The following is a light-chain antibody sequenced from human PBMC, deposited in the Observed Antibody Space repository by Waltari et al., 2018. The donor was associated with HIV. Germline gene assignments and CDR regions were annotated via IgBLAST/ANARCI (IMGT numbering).Light chain of an antibody. Sequence: DIQMNQSPSSLSASVGDRVSITCRASQTFNTYLNWYQQKPGKAPKLLIYATSTLQTGVPLRFSGSGSGTDFTLTISSLQPEDFATYFCQQSHTNPRTFGRVTKVEVK. CDR2: ATS. J-gene: IGKJ4*02. CDR1: QTFNTY. CDR3: QQSHTNPRT. V-gene: IGKV1-39*01.